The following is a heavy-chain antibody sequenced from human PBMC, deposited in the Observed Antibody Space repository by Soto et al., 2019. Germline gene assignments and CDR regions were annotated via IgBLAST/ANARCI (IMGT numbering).Heavy chain of an antibody. CDR2: ISSSSSTI. CDR1: GFTFSSYS. CDR3: ARLSSVKRPTYYYYYYYMDV. Sequence: PGGSLRLSCAASGFTFSSYSMNWVRQAPGKGLEWVSYISSSSSTIYYADSVKGRFTISGDNAKNSLYLQMNSLRAEDTAVYYCARLSSVKRPTYYYYYYYMDVWGKGTTVTVSS. V-gene: IGHV3-48*01. D-gene: IGHD6-6*01. J-gene: IGHJ6*03.